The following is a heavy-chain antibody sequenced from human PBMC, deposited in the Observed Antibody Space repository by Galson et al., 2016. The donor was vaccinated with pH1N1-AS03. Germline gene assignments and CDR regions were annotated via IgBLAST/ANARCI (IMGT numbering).Heavy chain of an antibody. CDR1: GLTVGNNY. V-gene: IGHV3-53*05. J-gene: IGHJ4*02. CDR2: IFSGGDT. Sequence: SLRLSCAVSGLTVGNNYMSWFRQAPGKGLESVSLIFSGGDTMYAESARGRFIISRDRSTNTVFLQMNSLGPEDTAIYYCSRVSCNGAGCFPGFWGRGTLVTVSS. D-gene: IGHD2-15*01. CDR3: SRVSCNGAGCFPGF.